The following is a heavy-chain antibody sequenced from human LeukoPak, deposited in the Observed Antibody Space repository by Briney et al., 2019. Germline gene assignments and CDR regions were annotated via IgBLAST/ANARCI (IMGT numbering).Heavy chain of an antibody. CDR3: SRWYSSSITVAYFDY. Sequence: PSETLSLTCTVSGGSISSYYWSWIRQPPGKGLERIGYIYHSGSTNYNPSLKSRVTISVDTSKNLFSLKLSSVTAADTAVYYCSRWYSSSITVAYFDYWGQGTLVTVSS. CDR1: GGSISSYY. V-gene: IGHV4-59*01. CDR2: IYHSGST. J-gene: IGHJ4*02. D-gene: IGHD6-6*01.